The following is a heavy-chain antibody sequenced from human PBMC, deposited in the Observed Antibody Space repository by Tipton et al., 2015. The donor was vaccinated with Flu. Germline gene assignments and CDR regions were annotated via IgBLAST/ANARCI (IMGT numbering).Heavy chain of an antibody. CDR2: IYTNENT. J-gene: IGHJ5*01. D-gene: IGHD4-11*01. CDR3: ARRDYSNYVSEPKNWFDS. V-gene: IGHV4-61*02. CDR1: GGSISRGSYY. Sequence: TLSLTCTVSGGSISRGSYYWNWIRQPAGKGLEWIGRIYTNENTNYKPSLKSRVTISIDTSKNQFSLKLSSVTAADTAVYFCARRDYSNYVSEPKNWFDSWGQGALVTVSS.